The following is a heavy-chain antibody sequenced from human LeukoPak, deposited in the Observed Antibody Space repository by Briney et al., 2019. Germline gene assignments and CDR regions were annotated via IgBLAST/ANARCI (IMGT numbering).Heavy chain of an antibody. J-gene: IGHJ4*02. CDR2: IYPGDSGT. D-gene: IGHD3-3*01. Sequence: GESLKISCKGSGYSFTSYWIGWGRQMPRKSLEWMGIIYPGDSGTRYSPSFLRQVTISADKSISTAYLQWSSLKASDTAMYYCPRITMGTGDYWGQGTLVTVSS. CDR3: PRITMGTGDY. V-gene: IGHV5-51*01. CDR1: GYSFTSYW.